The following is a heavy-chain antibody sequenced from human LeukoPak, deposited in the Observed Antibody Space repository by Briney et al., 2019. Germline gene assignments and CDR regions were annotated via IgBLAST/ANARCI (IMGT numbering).Heavy chain of an antibody. D-gene: IGHD6-13*01. CDR1: GGSFSGYY. CDR2: INHSGST. V-gene: IGHV4-34*01. J-gene: IGHJ6*02. Sequence: SETLSLTCAVYGGSFSGYYWSWIRQPPGKGLEWIGEINHSGSTNYNPSLKSRVTISVDTSKNQFSLKLSSVTAADTAVYYCARLVAAAGTYYGMDVWGQGTTVTVSS. CDR3: ARLVAAAGTYYGMDV.